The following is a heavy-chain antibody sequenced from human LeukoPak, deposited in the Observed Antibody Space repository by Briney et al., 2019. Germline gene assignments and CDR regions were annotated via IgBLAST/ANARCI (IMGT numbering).Heavy chain of an antibody. J-gene: IGHJ4*02. D-gene: IGHD6-19*01. CDR2: ISKST. Sequence: SETLSLTCSVSGGPISSNTYYWGWIRQPPGKGLEWIGSISKSTYYNPPLKSRVTISVDTSKNQLSLKLNSVTAADTAVYYCARHLRGGWYGVDYWGQGTLVTVSS. CDR1: GGPISSNTYY. V-gene: IGHV4-39*01. CDR3: ARHLRGGWYGVDY.